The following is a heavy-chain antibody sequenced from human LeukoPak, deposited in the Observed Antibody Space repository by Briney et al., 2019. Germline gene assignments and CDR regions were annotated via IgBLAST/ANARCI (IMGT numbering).Heavy chain of an antibody. J-gene: IGHJ4*02. V-gene: IGHV3-21*01. CDR1: EFTFSSYS. CDR3: ARDFYDGFALDY. CDR2: ISSSSSYI. Sequence: GGSLRLSCAASEFTFSSYSMNWVRQAPGKGLEWVSFISSSSSYIYYADSMKGRFTISRDNAKNSLYLQMNSLRAEDTAVYYCARDFYDGFALDYWGQGTLVTVSS. D-gene: IGHD2/OR15-2a*01.